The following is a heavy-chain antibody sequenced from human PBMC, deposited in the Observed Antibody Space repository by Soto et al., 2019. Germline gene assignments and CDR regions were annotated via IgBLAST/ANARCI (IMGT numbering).Heavy chain of an antibody. CDR1: GDSISSADYY. CDR3: ARDLWVEPELYYYGMDV. J-gene: IGHJ6*02. Sequence: SETLSLTCTVSGDSISSADYYWSWIRQTPGKGLEWIGHIFYSGTTYYNPSLKSRLTISVDTSKNHFSLRLTSVTAADTAVYYCARDLWVEPELYYYGMDVCGQGTTVTVS. D-gene: IGHD1-1*01. CDR2: IFYSGTT. V-gene: IGHV4-30-4*01.